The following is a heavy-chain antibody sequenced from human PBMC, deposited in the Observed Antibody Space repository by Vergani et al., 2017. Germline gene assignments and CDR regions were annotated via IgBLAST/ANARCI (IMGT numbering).Heavy chain of an antibody. CDR2: VYHSGRT. V-gene: IGHV4-38-2*01. Sequence: QVQLRESGPGLVKPSDTLSPNCSVSDYSMMTDTYWGWIRQSPGKSLEWLGSVYHSGRTYYSLSLKTRLTVSVDTSKSQFSLKLTSLTAADTAVYYCVKHGPWPYNFDSWGQGTRVTVSS. J-gene: IGHJ4*02. CDR1: DYSMMTDTY. CDR3: VKHGPWPYNFDS. D-gene: IGHD4-11*01.